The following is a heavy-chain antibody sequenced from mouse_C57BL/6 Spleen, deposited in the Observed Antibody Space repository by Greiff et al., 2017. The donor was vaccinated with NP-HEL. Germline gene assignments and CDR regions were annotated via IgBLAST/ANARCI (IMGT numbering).Heavy chain of an antibody. Sequence: EVKLVESGPELVKPGASVKIPCKASGYTFTDYNMDWVKQSHGKSLEWIGDINPNNGGTIYNQKFKGKATLTVDKSSSTAYMELRSLTSEDTAVYYCARKGDYGSSYYFDYWGQGTTLTVSS. CDR2: INPNNGGT. J-gene: IGHJ2*01. CDR1: GYTFTDYN. V-gene: IGHV1-18*01. D-gene: IGHD1-1*01. CDR3: ARKGDYGSSYYFDY.